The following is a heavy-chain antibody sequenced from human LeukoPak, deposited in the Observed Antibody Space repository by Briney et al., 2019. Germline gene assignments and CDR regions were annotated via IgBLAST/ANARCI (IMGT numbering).Heavy chain of an antibody. CDR1: GFSFSDYY. V-gene: IGHV3-11*01. Sequence: GGSLRLSCAASGFSFSDYYMSWIGQAPGKGLEWVSYISSSGSTIYYADSVKGRFTISRDNAKNALYLQMNSLRAEDTAVYYCARGDEWLRFSYYYMDVWGKGTTVTVSS. CDR3: ARGDEWLRFSYYYMDV. D-gene: IGHD5-12*01. CDR2: ISSSGSTI. J-gene: IGHJ6*03.